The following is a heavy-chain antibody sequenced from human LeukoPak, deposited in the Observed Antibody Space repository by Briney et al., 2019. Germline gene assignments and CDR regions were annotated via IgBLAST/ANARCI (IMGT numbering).Heavy chain of an antibody. D-gene: IGHD1-26*01. Sequence: PSETLSLTCTVSGGSISSSSYYWGWIRQPPGKGLEWIGSIYYSGSTYYNPSLKSRVTISVDTSKNQFSLKLSSVTAADTAVYYCARFSGSKFDYWGQGTLVTVSS. CDR2: IYYSGST. CDR1: GGSISSSSYY. J-gene: IGHJ4*02. CDR3: ARFSGSKFDY. V-gene: IGHV4-39*07.